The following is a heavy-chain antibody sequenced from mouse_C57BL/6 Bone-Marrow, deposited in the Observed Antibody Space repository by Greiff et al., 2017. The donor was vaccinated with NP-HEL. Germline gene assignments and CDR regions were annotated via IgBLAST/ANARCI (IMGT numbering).Heavy chain of an antibody. D-gene: IGHD1-1*01. CDR2: INPSTGGT. CDR1: GYSFTGYY. Sequence: EVQLQQSGPELVKPGASVKISCKASGYSFTGYYMNWVKQSPEKSLEWIGEINPSTGGTTYNQKFKAKATLTVAKSSSTAYMQLKSRTSKDSTFNYCARSGYGSSYRAMDDWGKGTSVTASS. J-gene: IGHJ4*01. CDR3: ARSGYGSSYRAMDD. V-gene: IGHV1-42*01.